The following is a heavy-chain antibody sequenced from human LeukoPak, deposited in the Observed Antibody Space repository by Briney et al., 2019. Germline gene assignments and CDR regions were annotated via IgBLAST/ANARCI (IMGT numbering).Heavy chain of an antibody. J-gene: IGHJ6*03. Sequence: PSETLSLTCTVSGGSISSSSYYWGWIRQPPGKGLEWIGYIYYSGSTNYNPSLKSRVTISVDTSKNQFSLKLSSVTAADTAVYYCARAIVVPAAIGYYYYMDVWGKGTTVTVSS. CDR3: ARAIVVPAAIGYYYYMDV. D-gene: IGHD2-2*02. CDR1: GGSISSSSYY. V-gene: IGHV4-61*05. CDR2: IYYSGST.